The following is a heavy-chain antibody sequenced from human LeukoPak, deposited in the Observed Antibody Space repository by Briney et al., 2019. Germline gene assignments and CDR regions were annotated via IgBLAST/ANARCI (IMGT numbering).Heavy chain of an antibody. CDR2: IYHSGTT. CDR3: ANKVYCSTTSCYHAGF. D-gene: IGHD2-2*01. Sequence: SETLSLTCAVSGDSLRSTNWWSRVRQPPGKGLEWIGEIYHSGTTNYNPSLKSRVTISMDTSKNQFSLNLRSVTAADTAVYYCANKVYCSTTSCYHAGFWGQGTLVTVSS. J-gene: IGHJ4*02. CDR1: GDSLRSTNW. V-gene: IGHV4-4*02.